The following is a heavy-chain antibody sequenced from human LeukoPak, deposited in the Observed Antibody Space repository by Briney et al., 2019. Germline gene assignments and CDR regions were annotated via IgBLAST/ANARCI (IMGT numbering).Heavy chain of an antibody. CDR1: GGSISSGSYY. J-gene: IGHJ4*02. CDR2: IYTSGST. CDR3: AREWVTSGSYRRFDY. V-gene: IGHV4-61*02. Sequence: SETLSLTCTVSGGSISSGSYYWSWIRQPAGKGLEWIGRIYTSGSTNYNPSLKSRVTISVDTTKNQFSLKLSSVTAADTAVYYCAREWVTSGSYRRFDYWCQGTLVTVSS. D-gene: IGHD1-26*01.